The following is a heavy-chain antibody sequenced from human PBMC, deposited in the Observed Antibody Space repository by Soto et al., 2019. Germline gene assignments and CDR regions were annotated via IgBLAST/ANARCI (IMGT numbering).Heavy chain of an antibody. CDR1: GASISGFY. CDR3: ARKVYGGNFWFDP. Sequence: SETLSLTCTVSGASISGFYWSWIRKSAGKGLEWIGRIYATGTTDYNPSLKSRVMMSVDTSKKQFSLKLSSVTAADTAVYYCARKVYGGNFWFDPWGQGTLVTVSS. J-gene: IGHJ5*02. V-gene: IGHV4-4*07. D-gene: IGHD4-17*01. CDR2: IYATGTT.